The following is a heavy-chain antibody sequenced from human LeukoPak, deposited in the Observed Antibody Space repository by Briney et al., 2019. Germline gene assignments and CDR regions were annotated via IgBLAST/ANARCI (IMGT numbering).Heavy chain of an antibody. CDR1: GGPFSGYY. J-gene: IGHJ5*02. D-gene: IGHD6-13*01. V-gene: IGHV4-34*01. Sequence: SETLSLTCAVYGGPFSGYYWSWIRQPPGKGLEWIGEINHSGSTNYNPSLKSRVTISVDTSKSQFSLKLSSVTAADTAVYYCARRFLYSSSWYGRPYNWFDPWGQGTLVTVSS. CDR3: ARRFLYSSSWYGRPYNWFDP. CDR2: INHSGST.